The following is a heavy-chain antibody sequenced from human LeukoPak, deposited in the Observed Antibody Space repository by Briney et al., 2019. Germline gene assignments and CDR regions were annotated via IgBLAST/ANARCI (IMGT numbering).Heavy chain of an antibody. D-gene: IGHD3-22*01. CDR1: GFTFNNYG. J-gene: IGHJ3*02. CDR2: IWYDGNNK. Sequence: GGSLRLSCAASGFTFNNYGMHWVRQAPGKGLEWVAVIWYDGNNKFYADSVKGRFTISRDNSKNTLYLQMNSLRAEDTAVYYCAKEIYYYDSSGSHDAFDIWGQGTMVTVSS. CDR3: AKEIYYYDSSGSHDAFDI. V-gene: IGHV3-33*06.